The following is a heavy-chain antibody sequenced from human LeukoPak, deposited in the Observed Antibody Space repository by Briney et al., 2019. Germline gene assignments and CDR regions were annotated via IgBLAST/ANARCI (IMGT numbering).Heavy chain of an antibody. V-gene: IGHV5-51*04. CDR1: GYSLTSYW. J-gene: IGHJ4*02. D-gene: IGHD4-17*01. CDR3: ATPLTDDYAFDS. CDR2: IYLGDSDT. Sequence: GESLKISCKVSGYSLTSYWIGWVRQMPGKGLEWMGIIYLGDSDTRYSPSFQGQVTISVDKPISTAYLQWSSLKASDTALYYCATPLTDDYAFDSWGQGTLVTVSS.